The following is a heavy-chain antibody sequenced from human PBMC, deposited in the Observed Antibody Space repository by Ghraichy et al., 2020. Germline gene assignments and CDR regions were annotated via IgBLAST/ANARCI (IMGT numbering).Heavy chain of an antibody. CDR3: ARVGSGYFFDY. CDR2: IKQDGSEK. CDR1: GFPFSDDW. V-gene: IGHV3-7*04. D-gene: IGHD3-22*01. Sequence: GGSLRLSCAASGFPFSDDWMSWVRQAPGKGLEWVANIKQDGSEKDYVDSVRGRFTISRDNAKNSLYLQINSLRAEDTAVYYCARVGSGYFFDYWGQGTLVTVSS. J-gene: IGHJ4*02.